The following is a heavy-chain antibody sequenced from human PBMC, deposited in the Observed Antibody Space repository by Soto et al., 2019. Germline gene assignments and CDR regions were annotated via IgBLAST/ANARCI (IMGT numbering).Heavy chain of an antibody. Sequence: QVQLVQSGAEVKKPGASVKVSCKASGYTFTGYYMHWVRQAPGQGLEWMGWINPNSGGTNYAQKFQGWVTITRDTSISTAYRELRRLRSDDTAVYYCARDHPWFGESSRYYYYSGMDVWGQGTTVTVSS. V-gene: IGHV1-2*04. D-gene: IGHD3-10*01. CDR2: INPNSGGT. CDR3: ARDHPWFGESSRYYYYSGMDV. J-gene: IGHJ6*02. CDR1: GYTFTGYY.